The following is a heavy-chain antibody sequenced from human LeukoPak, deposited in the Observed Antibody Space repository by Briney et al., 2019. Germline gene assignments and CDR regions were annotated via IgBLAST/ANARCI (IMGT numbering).Heavy chain of an antibody. J-gene: IGHJ5*02. CDR2: ISRSSSTI. Sequence: GGSLRLSCAAAGFTFSSYSMNWVRQAPGKGLEWVSYISRSSSTIYYAESVKGRFTISRVNSKNSLYLQMNSLRAEDTAVYYCARHGGRWLRLTCPPPGWFDPWGQGTLVTVSS. D-gene: IGHD5-12*01. CDR1: GFTFSSYS. V-gene: IGHV3-48*01. CDR3: ARHGGRWLRLTCPPPGWFDP.